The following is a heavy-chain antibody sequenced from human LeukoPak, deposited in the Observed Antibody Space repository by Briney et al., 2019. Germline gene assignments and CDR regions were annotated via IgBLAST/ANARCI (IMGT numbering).Heavy chain of an antibody. V-gene: IGHV1-24*01. D-gene: IGHD2-2*02. J-gene: IGHJ5*02. CDR3: GRAFIVVKAAAINGPINWLDP. CDR2: FDPEDGET. Sequence: ASVKVSCKVSGYTLTELSMHWVRQAPGKGLEWMGGFDPEDGETTYPQKFQGRVTMTRDTSTSTVYMELSSLRSEDTAVYYCGRAFIVVKAAAINGPINWLDPWGQGTLVTVSS. CDR1: GYTLTELS.